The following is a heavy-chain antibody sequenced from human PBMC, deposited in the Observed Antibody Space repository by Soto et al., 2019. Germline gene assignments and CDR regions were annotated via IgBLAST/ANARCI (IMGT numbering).Heavy chain of an antibody. V-gene: IGHV4-31*03. CDR1: GGSISSGGYY. Sequence: LTCTVSGGSISSGGYYWSWIRQHPGKGLEWIGYIYYSGSTYYNPSLKSRVTISVDTSKNQFSLKLSSVTAADTAVYYCARDRCSSTSCSPRSWFDPWGQGTLVTVSS. CDR2: IYYSGST. D-gene: IGHD2-2*01. J-gene: IGHJ5*02. CDR3: ARDRCSSTSCSPRSWFDP.